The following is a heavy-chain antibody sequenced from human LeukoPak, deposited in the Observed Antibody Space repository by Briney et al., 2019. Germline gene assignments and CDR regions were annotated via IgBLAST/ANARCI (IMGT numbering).Heavy chain of an antibody. V-gene: IGHV1-46*01. CDR1: GYTFTSYY. J-gene: IGHJ6*03. D-gene: IGHD6-13*01. Sequence: ASVKVSCKASGYTFTSYYMHWVRQAPGQGLEWMGIINPSGGSTSYAQKFQGRVTMTTDTSTSTAYMELRSLRSDDTAVYYCARVLGVGQQLGHFYYYYYMDVWGKGTTVTVSS. CDR2: INPSGGST. CDR3: ARVLGVGQQLGHFYYYYYMDV.